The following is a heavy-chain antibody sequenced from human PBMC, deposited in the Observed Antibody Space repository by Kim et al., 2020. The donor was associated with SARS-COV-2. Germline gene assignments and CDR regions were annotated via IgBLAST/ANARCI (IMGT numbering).Heavy chain of an antibody. CDR3: ARNEGKYDYVWGSHIYYYYGMDV. Sequence: GGSLRLSCAASGFTFSSYGMSWVRQAPGKGLEWVANINQDGSEKYYVDSVKGRFTISRDNAKNSLYLQMNSLRAEDTAVYYCARNEGKYDYVWGSHIYYYYGMDVWGQGTTVTVSS. D-gene: IGHD3-16*01. J-gene: IGHJ6*02. CDR2: INQDGSEK. CDR1: GFTFSSYG. V-gene: IGHV3-7*01.